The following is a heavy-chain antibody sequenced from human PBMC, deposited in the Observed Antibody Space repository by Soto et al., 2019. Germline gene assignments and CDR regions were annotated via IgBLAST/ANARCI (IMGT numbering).Heavy chain of an antibody. D-gene: IGHD1-20*01. CDR2: IYYSGST. J-gene: IGHJ4*02. Sequence: PSETLSLTCTVSGGSISSYYWIWIRQPPGKGLEWIGYIYYSGSTNYNPSLKSRVTISVDTSKNQFSLKLSSVTAADTAVYYCARENNKSKGYYFDYWGQGTLVTVSS. CDR1: GGSISSYY. CDR3: ARENNKSKGYYFDY. V-gene: IGHV4-59*01.